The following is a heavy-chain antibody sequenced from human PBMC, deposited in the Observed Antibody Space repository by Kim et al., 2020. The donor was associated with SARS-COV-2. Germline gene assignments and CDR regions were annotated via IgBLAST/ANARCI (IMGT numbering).Heavy chain of an antibody. CDR3: ARAVATIGGYYFDY. V-gene: IGHV4-30-2*05. D-gene: IGHD5-12*01. Sequence: NPSLKSRVTISVDTSKNQFSLKLSSVTAADTAVYYCARAVATIGGYYFDYWGQGTLVTVSS. J-gene: IGHJ4*02.